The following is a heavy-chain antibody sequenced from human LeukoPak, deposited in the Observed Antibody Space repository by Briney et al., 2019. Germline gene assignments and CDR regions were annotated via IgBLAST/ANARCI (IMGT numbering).Heavy chain of an antibody. CDR2: IYYTGST. Sequence: SETLSLTCTVSGGSISSSGYYWGWIRQPPGKGLVWIVSIYYTGSTYYNPSLKSRVTISADTSKNQFSLRLSSVTAADTAVYYCAVGGAVAGTHDWGQGTLVTVSS. J-gene: IGHJ4*02. CDR1: GGSISSSGYY. V-gene: IGHV4-39*01. D-gene: IGHD6-19*01. CDR3: AVGGAVAGTHD.